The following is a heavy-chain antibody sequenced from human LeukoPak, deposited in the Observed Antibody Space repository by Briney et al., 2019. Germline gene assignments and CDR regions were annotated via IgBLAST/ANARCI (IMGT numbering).Heavy chain of an antibody. J-gene: IGHJ4*02. CDR2: IIPIFGTA. CDR3: ASPNDYGDYNFHY. V-gene: IGHV1-69*13. D-gene: IGHD4-17*01. Sequence: SVKVSCKASGGTFSSYAISWVRQAPGQGLEWMGGIIPIFGTANYAQTFQGRVTITADESTSTAYMELSSLRSEDTAVYYCASPNDYGDYNFHYWGQGTLVTVSS. CDR1: GGTFSSYA.